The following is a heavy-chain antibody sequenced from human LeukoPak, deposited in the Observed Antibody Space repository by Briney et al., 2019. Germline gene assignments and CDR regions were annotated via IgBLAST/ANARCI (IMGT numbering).Heavy chain of an antibody. D-gene: IGHD2-2*01. CDR3: AREDIVVVPGDS. V-gene: IGHV3-30*19. CDR2: ISYDGSNK. CDR1: GFTFSSYG. J-gene: IGHJ5*01. Sequence: GGSLRLSCAASGFTFSSYGMHWVRQAPGKGLEWVAVISYDGSNKYFADSVKGRFTISRDNSKNTLYLQMNSLRAADTAVYYCAREDIVVVPGDSWGQGTLVTVSS.